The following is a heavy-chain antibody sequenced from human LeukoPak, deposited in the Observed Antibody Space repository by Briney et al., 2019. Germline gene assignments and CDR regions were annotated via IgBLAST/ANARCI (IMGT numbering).Heavy chain of an antibody. J-gene: IGHJ4*02. CDR2: IYYSGST. CDR3: ARYSTSWDY. V-gene: IGHV4-59*01. CDR1: GGSISSYY. D-gene: IGHD2-2*01. Sequence: SETLSLTCTVSGGSISSYYWSWIRQPPGKGLEWIGYIYYSGSTNYNPSLKSRVTISVDTSKNQFSLRLTSVTAADTAVYYCARYSTSWDYWGQGTLVTVSS.